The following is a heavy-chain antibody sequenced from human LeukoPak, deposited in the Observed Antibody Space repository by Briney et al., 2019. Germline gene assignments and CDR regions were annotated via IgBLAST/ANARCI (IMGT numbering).Heavy chain of an antibody. V-gene: IGHV3-66*01. J-gene: IGHJ4*02. D-gene: IGHD1-26*01. CDR2: IYSGGST. CDR1: GFTVSSNY. CDR3: ARDLLKWELQD. Sequence: GGSLRLSCAASGFTVSSNYMSWVRQAPGKGLEWVSVIYSGGSTYYADSVKGRLTISRDNSKNTLYLQMNSLRAEDTAVYYCARDLLKWELQDWGQGTLVTVSS.